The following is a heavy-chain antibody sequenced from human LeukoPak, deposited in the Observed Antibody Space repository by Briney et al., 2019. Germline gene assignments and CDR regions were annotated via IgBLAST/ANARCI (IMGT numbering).Heavy chain of an antibody. CDR1: GGSINSGDYY. V-gene: IGHV4-30-4*01. D-gene: IGHD2-2*01. Sequence: SQTLSLTCTVSGGSINSGDYYWSWIRQPPGKDLEGIGYIYYGGSTYYNPSLQRRVTISEDTSKNQFSLKLSSVTAADTAVYFCAREVGYCRSSSCKYYFDFWGQGTLVTVSS. CDR2: IYYGGST. CDR3: AREVGYCRSSSCKYYFDF. J-gene: IGHJ4*02.